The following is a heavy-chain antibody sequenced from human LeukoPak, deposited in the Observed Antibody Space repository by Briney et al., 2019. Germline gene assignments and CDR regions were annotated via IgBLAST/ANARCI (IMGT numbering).Heavy chain of an antibody. CDR2: IHYTGST. CDR3: ARLDGGQLGHCSSTSCNGAFDI. D-gene: IGHD2-2*01. V-gene: IGHV4-39*07. Sequence: PSETLSLTCTVSGDSISSGPYFWGWIRQPPGKGLEWLGNIHYTGSTYYKSSLRSRVTMSVDTSKNQFSLMLGSVTAADTAMYYCARLDGGQLGHCSSTSCNGAFDIWGQGAMVTVSS. CDR1: GDSISSGPYF. J-gene: IGHJ3*02.